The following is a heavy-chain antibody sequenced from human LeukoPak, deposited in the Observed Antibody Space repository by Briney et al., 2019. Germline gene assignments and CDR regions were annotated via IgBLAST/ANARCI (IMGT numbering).Heavy chain of an antibody. V-gene: IGHV4-59*01. Sequence: KSSETLSLTCAVYGGSFSGYYWSWIRQPPGKGLEWIGYIYYTGNTNYNPSLKSRVTISIDTSRNQFSLKLSSVTAADTAVYYCARGAHEAAGVLNYWGQGSLVTVSS. J-gene: IGHJ4*02. CDR1: GGSFSGYY. CDR3: ARGAHEAAGVLNY. D-gene: IGHD6-13*01. CDR2: IYYTGNT.